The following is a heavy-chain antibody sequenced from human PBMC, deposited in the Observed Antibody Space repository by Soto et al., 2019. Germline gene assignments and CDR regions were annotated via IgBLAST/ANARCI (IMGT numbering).Heavy chain of an antibody. D-gene: IGHD3-22*01. CDR2: ISSSSSYT. Sequence: PGGSLRLSCAASGFTFSDYYMSWIRQAPGKGLGWVSYISSSSSYTNYADSVKGRFTISRDNAKNSLYLQMNSLRAEDTAVYYCARGSKPYYYDSSGSGDLDYWGQGTLVTVSS. CDR1: GFTFSDYY. J-gene: IGHJ4*02. V-gene: IGHV3-11*06. CDR3: ARGSKPYYYDSSGSGDLDY.